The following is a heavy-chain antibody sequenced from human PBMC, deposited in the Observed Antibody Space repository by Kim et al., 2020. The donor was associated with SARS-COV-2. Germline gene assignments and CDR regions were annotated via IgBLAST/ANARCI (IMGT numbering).Heavy chain of an antibody. D-gene: IGHD6-13*01. Sequence: PSLKRRVTISVDTSKNQFSRKLNSVTAADTAMYYCARPAAAGYYYHYMDVWGKGTTVTVSS. J-gene: IGHJ6*03. CDR3: ARPAAAGYYYHYMDV. V-gene: IGHV4-39*01.